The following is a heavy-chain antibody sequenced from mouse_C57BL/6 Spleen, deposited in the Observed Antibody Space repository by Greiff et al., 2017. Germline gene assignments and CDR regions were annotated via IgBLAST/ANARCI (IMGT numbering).Heavy chain of an antibody. CDR3: AITTVVDWYFDV. J-gene: IGHJ1*03. D-gene: IGHD1-1*01. Sequence: EVKVVESGGGLVQPGGSMKFSCAASGFTFSDSWMDWVRQSPEQGLEWVAEIRNKANNHATYYAESVKGRFTISRDKSKSSVYMQMNSLRAVDTGIYYCAITTVVDWYFDVWGTGTTVTVSS. CDR1: GFTFSDSW. CDR2: IRNKANNHAT. V-gene: IGHV6-6*01.